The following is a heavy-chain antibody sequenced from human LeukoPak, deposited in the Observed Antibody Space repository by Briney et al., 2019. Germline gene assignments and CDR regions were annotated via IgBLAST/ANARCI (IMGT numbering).Heavy chain of an antibody. CDR3: ARVAVPMRVRGYDY. CDR1: GGTFSSYA. CDR2: IIPIFGTA. V-gene: IGHV1-69*05. D-gene: IGHD6-19*01. J-gene: IGHJ4*02. Sequence: ASVKVSCKASGGTFSSYAISWVRQAPGQGLEWMGRIIPIFGTANYAQKFQGRVTITTDESTSTAYMELSSLRSEDTAVYYCARVAVPMRVRGYDYWGQGTLVTVSS.